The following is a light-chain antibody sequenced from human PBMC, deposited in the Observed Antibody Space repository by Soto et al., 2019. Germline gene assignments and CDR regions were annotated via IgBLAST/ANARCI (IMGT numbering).Light chain of an antibody. CDR2: DVS. Sequence: QSALTQPRSVSGSPGQSVTISCTGTSSDVGYYNYVSWYQQYPGKAPKLMIYDVSGRPSGVPDRFSGSKSGNTASLTISGLQSEDEADYYCCSYAGRYTYVFGTGTKVTVL. V-gene: IGLV2-11*01. J-gene: IGLJ1*01. CDR1: SSDVGYYNY. CDR3: CSYAGRYTYV.